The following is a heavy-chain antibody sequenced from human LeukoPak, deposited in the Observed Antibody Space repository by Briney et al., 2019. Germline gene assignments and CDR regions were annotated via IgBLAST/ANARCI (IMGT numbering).Heavy chain of an antibody. Sequence: ASVKVSCKASGYTFTSYSISWVRQAPGQGLEWMGWISGHNGNTNYVQKFQGRVTMTTDTSTSTAYMQLTSLTFDDTAVYYCVRGDSWFDYWGQGTLVTVSS. CDR1: GYTFTSYS. D-gene: IGHD6-13*01. J-gene: IGHJ4*02. V-gene: IGHV1-18*01. CDR3: VRGDSWFDY. CDR2: ISGHNGNT.